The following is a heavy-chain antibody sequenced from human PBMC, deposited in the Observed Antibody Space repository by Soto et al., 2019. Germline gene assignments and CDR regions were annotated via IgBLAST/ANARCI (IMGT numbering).Heavy chain of an antibody. CDR1: GFTFSSYG. V-gene: IGHV3-30*18. CDR3: AKDLPSSGSGAPNGMDV. CDR2: ISYDGSNK. J-gene: IGHJ6*02. Sequence: PGGSLRLSCAASGFTFSSYGMHWVRQAPGKGLEWVAVISYDGSNKYYADSVKGRFTIPRDNSKNTLYLQMNSLRAEDTAVYYCAKDLPSSGSGAPNGMDVWGQGTTVTVSS. D-gene: IGHD3-10*01.